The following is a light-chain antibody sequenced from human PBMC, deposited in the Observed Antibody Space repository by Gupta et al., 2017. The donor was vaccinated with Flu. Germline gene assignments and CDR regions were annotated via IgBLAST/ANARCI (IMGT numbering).Light chain of an antibody. CDR3: RQALQTPLT. Sequence: DLVLTQSPLSLPVTVGEPASISCRSSQSLLHNLGYNYLDWYVQKPGRSPQLLIYMGSTRASGVPDRFSGSGSGTDFTLKISRVEAEDFGVYYCRQALQTPLTFGGGTKMEIK. CDR2: MGS. J-gene: IGKJ4*01. CDR1: QSLLHNLGYNY. V-gene: IGKV2-28*01.